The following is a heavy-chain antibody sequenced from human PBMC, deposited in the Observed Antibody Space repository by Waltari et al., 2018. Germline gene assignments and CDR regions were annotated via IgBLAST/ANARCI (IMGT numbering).Heavy chain of an antibody. CDR1: GGSFSGYY. V-gene: IGHV4-34*01. CDR2: INHSGST. Sequence: QVQLQQWGAGLLKPSETLSLTCAVYGGSFSGYYWSWIRQPPGKGLEWIGEINHSGSTNYNPSLKSRVTISEDTSKNQFSLKLSSVTAADTAVYYCARRGGLRGYREYFDYWGQGTLVTVSS. D-gene: IGHD5-18*01. CDR3: ARRGGLRGYREYFDY. J-gene: IGHJ4*02.